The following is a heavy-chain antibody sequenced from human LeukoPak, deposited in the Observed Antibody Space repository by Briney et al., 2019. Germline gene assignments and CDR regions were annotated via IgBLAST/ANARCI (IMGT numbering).Heavy chain of an antibody. Sequence: PSQTLSLTCTVSGGSISSGGYYWSWIRQPPGKGLEWIGYIYHSGSTYYNPSLKSRVTISVDRSKNQFSLKLSSVTAADTAVHYCARAPNYDFWSGYPAGYYYYYMDVWGKGTTVTVSS. CDR1: GGSISSGGYY. CDR2: IYHSGST. J-gene: IGHJ6*03. D-gene: IGHD3-3*01. V-gene: IGHV4-30-2*01. CDR3: ARAPNYDFWSGYPAGYYYYYMDV.